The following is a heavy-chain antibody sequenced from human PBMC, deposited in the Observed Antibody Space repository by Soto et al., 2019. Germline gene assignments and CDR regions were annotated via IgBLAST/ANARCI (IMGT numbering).Heavy chain of an antibody. J-gene: IGHJ4*02. CDR3: ARDTGMYYYDSSL. CDR2: IYYSGST. Sequence: TSETLSLTCTVSGGSISSGDYYWSWIRQPPGKGLEWIGYIYYSGSTYYNPSLKSRVTISVDTSKNQFSLKLSSVTAADTAVYYCARDTGMYYYDSSLWGQGTLVTVSS. D-gene: IGHD3-22*01. V-gene: IGHV4-30-4*01. CDR1: GGSISSGDYY.